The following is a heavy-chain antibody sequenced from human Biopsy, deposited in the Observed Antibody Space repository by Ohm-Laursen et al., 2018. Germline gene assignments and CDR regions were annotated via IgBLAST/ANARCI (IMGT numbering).Heavy chain of an antibody. V-gene: IGHV4-59*01. D-gene: IGHD4-11*01. CDR3: ARDSGILNYGNFKYYHYYGMDV. CDR1: GDSISTYY. J-gene: IGHJ6*02. Sequence: SETLSLTCPVSGDSISTYYWSWIRQPPGKGLQWIGYIYYTGNTDYNPSLQSRVTISVDTSKNHFSLRLRSMTPADTAMYYCARDSGILNYGNFKYYHYYGMDVWGQGTKVTVSS. CDR2: IYYTGNT.